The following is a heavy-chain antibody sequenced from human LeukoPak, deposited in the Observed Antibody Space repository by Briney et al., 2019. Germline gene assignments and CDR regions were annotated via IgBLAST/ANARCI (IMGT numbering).Heavy chain of an antibody. V-gene: IGHV3-48*03. CDR3: ARDHGERWLFSMGTN. D-gene: IGHD5-24*01. Sequence: GGSLRLSCAASGFTFSSYEMNWVRQAPGKGLEWVSYISSSGSTLYYADSVKGRFTISRDNSKNTLYLQMNSLRAEDTAVYYCARDHGERWLFSMGTNWGQGTLVTVSS. CDR2: ISSSGSTL. CDR1: GFTFSSYE. J-gene: IGHJ4*02.